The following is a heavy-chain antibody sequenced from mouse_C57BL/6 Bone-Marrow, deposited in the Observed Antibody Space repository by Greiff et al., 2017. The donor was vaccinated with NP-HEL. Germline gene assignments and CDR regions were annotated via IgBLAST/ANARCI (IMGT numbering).Heavy chain of an antibody. V-gene: IGHV1-64*01. CDR2: IHPNSGST. D-gene: IGHD2-1*01. CDR3: ARPGDYGNYAWFAY. CDR1: GYTFTSYW. J-gene: IGHJ3*01. Sequence: QVQLKQPGAELVKPGASVKLSCKASGYTFTSYWMHWVKQRPGQGLEWIGMIHPNSGSTNYNEKFKSKATLTVDKSSSTAYMQLSSLTSEDSAVYYCARPGDYGNYAWFAYWGQGTLVTVSA.